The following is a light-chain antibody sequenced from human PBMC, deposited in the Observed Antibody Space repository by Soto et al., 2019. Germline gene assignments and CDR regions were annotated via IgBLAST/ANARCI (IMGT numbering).Light chain of an antibody. CDR3: QQYNSFPT. V-gene: IGKV1-5*03. CDR1: QSISSW. J-gene: IGKJ1*01. CDR2: NGS. Sequence: DIQMTQSPSTLSASVGDRVTITCRASQSISSWLAWYKQKPGKAPKLLIYNGSSLESGVPSRFSGSGSGTEFTLTISSLQPDDFATYYCQQYNSFPTFGQGTKVEIK.